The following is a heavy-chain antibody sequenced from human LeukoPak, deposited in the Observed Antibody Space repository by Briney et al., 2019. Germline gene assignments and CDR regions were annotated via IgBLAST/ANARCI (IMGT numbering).Heavy chain of an antibody. CDR3: ARVGYGSGSWGCFDP. Sequence: SETLSLTCTVSGGSISSYYWSWIRQSPGKGLEYIGYIYYSGTTDYNPTLKSRVSMSVVTSKNQFFLNLTSVTAADTAIYYCARVGYGSGSWGCFDPWGQGTLVTVSS. CDR1: GGSISSYY. V-gene: IGHV4-59*01. J-gene: IGHJ5*02. D-gene: IGHD3-10*01. CDR2: IYYSGTT.